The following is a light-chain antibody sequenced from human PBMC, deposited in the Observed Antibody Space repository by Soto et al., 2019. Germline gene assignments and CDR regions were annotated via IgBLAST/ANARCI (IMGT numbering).Light chain of an antibody. V-gene: IGKV3-11*01. CDR2: DAA. J-gene: IGKJ4*01. CDR1: HSIYNF. CDR3: QQRSNWPIT. Sequence: EIVLTQSPATLSLSPGERATLSCRAGHSIYNFLAWYQQKPGQSPRLLSYDAAYRDNSMPARFNGSGSGTNFTPPISSLGPEDLAAPYCQQRSNWPITLGGGPKVEIK.